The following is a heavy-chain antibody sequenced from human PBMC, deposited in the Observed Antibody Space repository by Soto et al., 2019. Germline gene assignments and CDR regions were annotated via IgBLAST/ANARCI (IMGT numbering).Heavy chain of an antibody. CDR2: IWYDGSNK. CDR3: ARDASHRGYDGAYYYYYGMDV. V-gene: IGHV3-33*01. CDR1: GFTFSSYG. J-gene: IGHJ6*02. Sequence: QVQLVESGGGVVQPGRSLRLSCAASGFTFSSYGMHWVRQAPGKGLEWVAVIWYDGSNKYYADSVKGRFTISRDNSKNTLYLQMNSLRAEDTAVYYCARDASHRGYDGAYYYYYGMDVWGQGTTVTVSS. D-gene: IGHD5-12*01.